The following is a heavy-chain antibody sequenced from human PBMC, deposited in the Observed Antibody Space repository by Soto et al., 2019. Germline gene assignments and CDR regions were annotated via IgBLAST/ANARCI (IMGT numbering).Heavy chain of an antibody. V-gene: IGHV1-8*01. CDR2: MNPNSGDT. D-gene: IGHD6-19*01. CDR1: FTSFD. J-gene: IGHJ6*02. CDR3: ARGRGGSDWQFSYYYMDV. Sequence: QVQLVQSGAEVKKPGASVKVSCAFTSFDINWVRQAAGQGLEWMAWMNPNSGDTRYAQKLQGRVTMTRDTSKFTAYMELNNLRSEDTAVYYCARGRGGSDWQFSYYYMDVWDQGTTVTVSS.